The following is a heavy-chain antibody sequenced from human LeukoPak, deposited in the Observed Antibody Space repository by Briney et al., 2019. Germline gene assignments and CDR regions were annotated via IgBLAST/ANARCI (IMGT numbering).Heavy chain of an antibody. CDR1: GGSISSGGYY. V-gene: IGHV4-30-2*01. D-gene: IGHD2-2*03. CDR2: IYHSGST. CDR3: ARVDPHYYYYMDV. Sequence: SETLSLTCTVSGGSISSGGYYWSWIRQPPGKGLEWIGYIYHSGSTYYNPSLKSRVTISVDRSKNQFSLKLSSVTAADTAVYYCARVDPHYYYYMDVWGKGTTVTVSS. J-gene: IGHJ6*03.